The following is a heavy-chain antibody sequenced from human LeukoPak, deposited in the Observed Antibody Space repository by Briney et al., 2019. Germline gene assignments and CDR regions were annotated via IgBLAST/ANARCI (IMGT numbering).Heavy chain of an antibody. D-gene: IGHD3-22*01. CDR1: GGSITSSN. CDR2: ISGSGGST. CDR3: AKDTLYDSSGYGNDY. Sequence: GTLSLTCVVSGGSITSSNWWSWVRQAPGKGLEWVSAISGSGGSTYYADSVKGRFTISRDNSKNTLYLQMNSLRAEDTAVYYCAKDTLYDSSGYGNDYWGQGTLVTVSS. V-gene: IGHV3-23*01. J-gene: IGHJ4*02.